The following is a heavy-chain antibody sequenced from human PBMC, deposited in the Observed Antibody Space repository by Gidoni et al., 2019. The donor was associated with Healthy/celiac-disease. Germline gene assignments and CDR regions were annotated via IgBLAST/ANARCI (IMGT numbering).Heavy chain of an antibody. Sequence: QLQLHESGPGLVKPSQTLSLTCTVSGGSISSSSYYWGWIRQPPGKGLEWIGSIYYSGSTYYNPSLKSRVTISVDTAKNQFSMKLSSVTAADTAVYYCARHATWYGGYRFGYWGQGTLVTVSS. CDR1: GGSISSSSYY. D-gene: IGHD5-12*01. CDR3: ARHATWYGGYRFGY. CDR2: IYYSGST. V-gene: IGHV4-39*01. J-gene: IGHJ4*02.